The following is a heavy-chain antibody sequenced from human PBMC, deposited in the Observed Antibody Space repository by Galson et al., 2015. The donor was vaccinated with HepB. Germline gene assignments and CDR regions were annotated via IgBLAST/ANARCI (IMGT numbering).Heavy chain of an antibody. CDR2: IRSKAYNYAT. J-gene: IGHJ4*02. V-gene: IGHV3-73*01. Sequence: SLRLSCAASGFTFSGSAIHWVRQASGKGPEWVGRIRSKAYNYATSCVASLKGRFIISRDDSKNTAYLHMISLKIEDTAVYYCAGLGDLSGYSSRWGQGTLVTVSS. CDR1: GFTFSGSA. D-gene: IGHD6-13*01. CDR3: AGLGDLSGYSSR.